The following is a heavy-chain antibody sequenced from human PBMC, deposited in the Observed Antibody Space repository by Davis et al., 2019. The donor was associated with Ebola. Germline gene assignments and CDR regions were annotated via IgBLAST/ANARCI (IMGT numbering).Heavy chain of an antibody. D-gene: IGHD3-16*02. Sequence: GGSLRLSCAASGFTFSSYSMNWVRQAPGKGLEWVSSISSSSSYIYYADSVKGRFTISRDNAKNSLYLQMNSLRAEDTAVYYCARERYPNYGMDVWGQGTTVTVSS. J-gene: IGHJ6*02. CDR3: ARERYPNYGMDV. CDR1: GFTFSSYS. V-gene: IGHV3-21*01. CDR2: ISSSSSYI.